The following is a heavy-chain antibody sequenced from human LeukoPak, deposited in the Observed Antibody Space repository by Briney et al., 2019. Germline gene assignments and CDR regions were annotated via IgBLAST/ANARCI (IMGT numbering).Heavy chain of an antibody. D-gene: IGHD2-21*01. Sequence: PGGSLRLSCAASGFSFSSYWMSWVRQAPGKGLEWVANIKPDGSGKYFVDSVKGRFTISRDNAKNSLYLQMNSLRAEDTAVYYCARAYCGGDCYDPSFYYYYYMDVWGKGTTVTVSS. V-gene: IGHV3-7*01. CDR1: GFSFSSYW. J-gene: IGHJ6*03. CDR2: IKPDGSGK. CDR3: ARAYCGGDCYDPSFYYYYYMDV.